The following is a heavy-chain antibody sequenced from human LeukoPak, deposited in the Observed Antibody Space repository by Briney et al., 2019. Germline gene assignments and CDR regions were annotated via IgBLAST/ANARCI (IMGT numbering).Heavy chain of an antibody. CDR2: IYFSGRT. D-gene: IGHD2-2*01. CDR1: GGSIRSGDHY. V-gene: IGHV4-30-4*01. J-gene: IGHJ4*02. Sequence: SETLSLTCTVSGGSIRSGDHYCSWIRQPPGKGLEWVGYIYFSGRTYYNPSLKSRVTISVDTSTSQFSPNLRSVTPADTAISYCARYCSGTSCHGPFNSWGPGTLVTASS. CDR3: ARYCSGTSCHGPFNS.